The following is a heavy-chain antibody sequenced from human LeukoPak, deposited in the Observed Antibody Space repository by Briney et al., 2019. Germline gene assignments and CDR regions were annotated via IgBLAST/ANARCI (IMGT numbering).Heavy chain of an antibody. CDR1: GFTFSSYS. D-gene: IGHD3-22*01. V-gene: IGHV3-21*01. Sequence: NPGGSLRLSCAASGFTFSSYSMNWVRQAPGKGLEWVSSISSSSSYIYYADSVKGRFTISRDNAKNSLYLQMNRLRAEDTAVYYCARDGPHYDSIGYDYWGQGTLVTVSS. CDR2: ISSSSSYI. CDR3: ARDGPHYDSIGYDY. J-gene: IGHJ4*02.